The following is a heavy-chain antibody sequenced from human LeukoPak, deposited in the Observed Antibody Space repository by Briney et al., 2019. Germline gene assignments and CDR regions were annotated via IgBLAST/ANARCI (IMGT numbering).Heavy chain of an antibody. CDR1: GFTFSSYW. CDR2: IKPDGSEK. Sequence: GGSLRLSCAASGFTFSSYWMTWVRQAPGKGLEWVAHIKPDGSEKYYVDSVKGRFTITRDNAKNSLFLQMNSLRAEDTAVYYCAREAYCGGDCLKTLDYWGQGTLVTVSS. CDR3: AREAYCGGDCLKTLDY. V-gene: IGHV3-7*01. D-gene: IGHD2-21*02. J-gene: IGHJ4*02.